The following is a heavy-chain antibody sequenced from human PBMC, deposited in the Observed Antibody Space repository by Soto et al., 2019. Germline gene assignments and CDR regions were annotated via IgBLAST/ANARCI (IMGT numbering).Heavy chain of an antibody. CDR1: GFTFSSYA. Sequence: GGSLRLSCAASGFTFSSYAMSWVRQAPGKGLEWVSAISGSGGSTYYADSVKGRFTISRDNSKNTLYLQMNSLRAEDTAVYYCAKNTYYDFWSGYLIYFDYWGQGTLVTVS. CDR3: AKNTYYDFWSGYLIYFDY. D-gene: IGHD3-3*01. J-gene: IGHJ4*02. CDR2: ISGSGGST. V-gene: IGHV3-23*01.